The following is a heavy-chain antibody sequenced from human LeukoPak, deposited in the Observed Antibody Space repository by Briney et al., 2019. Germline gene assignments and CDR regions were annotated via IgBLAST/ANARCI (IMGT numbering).Heavy chain of an antibody. D-gene: IGHD6-19*01. CDR1: GGTFSSYA. V-gene: IGHV1-69*06. CDR3: ARGAVAGSNWFDP. CDR2: IIPIFGTA. Sequence: SVKVSCKASGGTFSSYAISWVRQAPGQGLEWMGGIIPIFGTANYAQKFQGRVTITADKSTSTAYMELSSLRSEDTAVYYCARGAVAGSNWFDPWGQGTLVTVSS. J-gene: IGHJ5*02.